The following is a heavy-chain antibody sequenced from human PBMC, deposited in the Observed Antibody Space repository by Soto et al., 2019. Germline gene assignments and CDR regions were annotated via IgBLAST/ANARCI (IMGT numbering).Heavy chain of an antibody. D-gene: IGHD1-26*01. CDR3: VKDRWVDY. J-gene: IGHJ4*02. V-gene: IGHV3-64D*06. CDR1: GFTFSSSA. Sequence: LRLSFSASGFTFSSSAMHWVRQAPGKGLEYVSSISSNGGPTYYADSVKGRFTISRDNSRNTLNLQMSSLRAEDTAVYYCVKDRWVDYWGQGTLVTVSS. CDR2: ISSNGGPT.